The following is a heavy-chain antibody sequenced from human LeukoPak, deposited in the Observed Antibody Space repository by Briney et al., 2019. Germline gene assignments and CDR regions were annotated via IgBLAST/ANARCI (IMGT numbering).Heavy chain of an antibody. D-gene: IGHD5-18*01. CDR1: GGSISSGSYY. J-gene: IGHJ6*02. CDR2: IYTSGST. Sequence: SQTLSLTCTVPGGSISSGSYYWSWIRQPAGKGLEWIGRIYTSGSTNYNPSLKSRVTISVDTSKNQFSLKLSSVTAADTAVYYCARGYTTLTAMVSYYYYGMDVWGQGTTVTVSS. CDR3: ARGYTTLTAMVSYYYYGMDV. V-gene: IGHV4-61*02.